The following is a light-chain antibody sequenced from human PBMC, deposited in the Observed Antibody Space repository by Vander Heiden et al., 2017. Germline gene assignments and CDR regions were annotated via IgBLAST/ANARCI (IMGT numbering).Light chain of an antibody. J-gene: IGKJ4*01. CDR3: QQYGSF. Sequence: EIVLTQSPGTLTLSPGARVTLSCRASQSVSSSYLAWYQQKPGQAPRLLIYGASSRATGIPDRFSGSGSGTDFKLTISRLEPEDFAVYYCQQYGSFFGGGTKVEIK. CDR1: QSVSSSY. CDR2: GAS. V-gene: IGKV3-20*01.